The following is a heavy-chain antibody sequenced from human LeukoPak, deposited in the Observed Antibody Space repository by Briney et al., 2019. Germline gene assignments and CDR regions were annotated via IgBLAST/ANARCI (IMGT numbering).Heavy chain of an antibody. CDR3: ARDIGVGYSGYLLPDC. D-gene: IGHD3-3*01. V-gene: IGHV1-46*01. Sequence: SVTVSCKASGYTFTSCYMHWVRQAPRQVLEWMGIIYPSSGTTRNAQKFQGRVTMTRETSTSTVNRELSSLRCEDRAVYYCARDIGVGYSGYLLPDCWGEGSLVTASS. CDR1: GYTFTSCY. CDR2: IYPSSGTT. J-gene: IGHJ4*02.